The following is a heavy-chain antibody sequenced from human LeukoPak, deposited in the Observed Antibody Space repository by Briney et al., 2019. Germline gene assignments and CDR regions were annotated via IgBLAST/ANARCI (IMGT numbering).Heavy chain of an antibody. Sequence: PSETLSLTCAVYGGSFSGYYWGWIRQPPGKGLEWIGSIYYSGSTYYNPSLKSRVTMSVDMSKNQFSLRLSSVTAADTAVYYCVRTYSIGWSLGVFDIWGQGTMVTVSS. V-gene: IGHV4-39*01. CDR3: VRTYSIGWSLGVFDI. CDR2: IYYSGST. CDR1: GGSFSGYY. J-gene: IGHJ3*02. D-gene: IGHD6-19*01.